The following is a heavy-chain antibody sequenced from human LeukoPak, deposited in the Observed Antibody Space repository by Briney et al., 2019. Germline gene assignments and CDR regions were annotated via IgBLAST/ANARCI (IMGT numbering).Heavy chain of an antibody. Sequence: SETQSLTCTVSGGSISSYYWSRIRQPPGKGLEWIGYIYYSGSTNYNPSLKSRVTISVDTSKNQFSLKLSSVTAADTAVYYCASHSSGYLQFDYWGQGTLVTVSS. V-gene: IGHV4-59*01. J-gene: IGHJ4*02. D-gene: IGHD3-22*01. CDR1: GGSISSYY. CDR3: ASHSSGYLQFDY. CDR2: IYYSGST.